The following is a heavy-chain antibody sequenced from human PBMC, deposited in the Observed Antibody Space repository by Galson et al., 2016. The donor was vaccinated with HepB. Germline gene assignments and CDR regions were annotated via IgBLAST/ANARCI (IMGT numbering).Heavy chain of an antibody. CDR1: GYTFTGYY. Sequence: SVKVSCKASGYTFTGYYMHWVRQAPGQGLEWMGWINPNSGGTNYAQKFQGRVTMTRDTSISTAYMELSRLRSDDTAVYYCARGEVICSSTSCRPRHYYYYYMDVWGKGTTVTVSS. V-gene: IGHV1-2*02. CDR3: ARGEVICSSTSCRPRHYYYYYMDV. J-gene: IGHJ6*03. CDR2: INPNSGGT. D-gene: IGHD2-2*01.